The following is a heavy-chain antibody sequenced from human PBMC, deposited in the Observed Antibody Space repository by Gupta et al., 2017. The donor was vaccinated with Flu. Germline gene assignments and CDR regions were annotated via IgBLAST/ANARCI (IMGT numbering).Heavy chain of an antibody. V-gene: IGHV3-48*03. Sequence: EVRLVESGGGLAQPGGSLRHSCATSGFTFTTYEFDWVRQAPGKGLEWVSHMSSSGSTTNYADSVKGRFTMSRDDAKDSLYLQMNSLRAEDTAVYYCVQFQLLEDYWGPGTLVSVSS. CDR2: MSSSGSTT. CDR1: GFTFTTYE. J-gene: IGHJ4*02. CDR3: VQFQLLEDY. D-gene: IGHD1-1*01.